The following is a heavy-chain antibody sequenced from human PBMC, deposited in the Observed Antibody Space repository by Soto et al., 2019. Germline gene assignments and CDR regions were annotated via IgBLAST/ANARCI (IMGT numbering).Heavy chain of an antibody. CDR1: GGSFSGYY. J-gene: IGHJ4*02. V-gene: IGHV4-34*01. CDR2: INHSGST. Sequence: GTLSLTCAVYGGSFSGYYWSWIRQPPGKGLEWIGEINHSGSTNYNPSLKSRVTISVDTSKNQFSLKLSSVTAADTAVYYCARVLGTVTTAYFDYWGQGTLVTVSS. D-gene: IGHD4-4*01. CDR3: ARVLGTVTTAYFDY.